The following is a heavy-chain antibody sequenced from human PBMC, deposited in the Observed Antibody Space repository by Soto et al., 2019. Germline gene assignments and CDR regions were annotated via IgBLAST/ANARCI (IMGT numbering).Heavy chain of an antibody. CDR3: ARGRFHYYDSSGYYFDY. CDR2: IYHSGST. J-gene: IGHJ4*02. D-gene: IGHD3-22*01. Sequence: QLQLQESGSGLVKPSQTLSLTCAVSGGSISSGGYSWSWIRQPPGKGLGWIGYIYHSGSTYYNPSLKSRVTISVDRSKNQFSLKLSSVTAADTAVYYCARGRFHYYDSSGYYFDYWGQGTLVTVSS. CDR1: GGSISSGGYS. V-gene: IGHV4-30-2*01.